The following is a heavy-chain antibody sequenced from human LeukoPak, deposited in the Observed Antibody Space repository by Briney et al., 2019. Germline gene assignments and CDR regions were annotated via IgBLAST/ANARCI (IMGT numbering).Heavy chain of an antibody. V-gene: IGHV3-23*01. CDR3: AKGYYDILTDYFHNWFNP. Sequence: PGGSLRLSCAASGFTFSSYAASWVRQAPGVGLEWVSTISGRGGSTFYADSVKGRFTISRDNSKNTLYLQMNSLRADDTAVYYCAKGYYDILTDYFHNWFNPWGQGTLVIVSS. CDR1: GFTFSSYA. CDR2: ISGRGGST. J-gene: IGHJ5*02. D-gene: IGHD3-9*01.